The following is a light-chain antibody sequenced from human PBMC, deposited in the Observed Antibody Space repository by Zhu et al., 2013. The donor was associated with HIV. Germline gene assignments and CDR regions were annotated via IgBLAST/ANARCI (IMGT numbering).Light chain of an antibody. CDR3: QQPKSFPIT. CDR1: QDISSW. Sequence: DIQMTQSPSSVSASVGDRVTITCRASQDISSWLAWYQQKPGKAPKLLIYAATSLQSGVPSRFSGSGSGTYFTLTITGLQSEDFATYYCQQPKSFPITFGQGTRLDIK. V-gene: IGKV1-12*01. CDR2: AAT. J-gene: IGKJ5*01.